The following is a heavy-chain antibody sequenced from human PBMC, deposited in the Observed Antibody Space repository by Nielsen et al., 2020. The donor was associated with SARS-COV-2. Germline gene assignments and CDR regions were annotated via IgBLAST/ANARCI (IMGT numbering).Heavy chain of an antibody. J-gene: IGHJ4*02. Sequence: ASVKVSCKASGYTFTRYGITWVRQAPGQGLEWMGWISTWNGNTNYARKFQGRATMTTDTSTSTAYMELRSLKSDDTAVYYCARDPSGIYYFDYWGQGTLVTV. V-gene: IGHV1-18*01. D-gene: IGHD1-26*01. CDR3: ARDPSGIYYFDY. CDR2: ISTWNGNT. CDR1: GYTFTRYG.